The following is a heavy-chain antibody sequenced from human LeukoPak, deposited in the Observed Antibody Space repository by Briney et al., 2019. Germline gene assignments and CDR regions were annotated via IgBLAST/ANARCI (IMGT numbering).Heavy chain of an antibody. CDR3: ARLGYCGSTSCTQFDH. J-gene: IGHJ4*02. V-gene: IGHV5-51*01. CDR1: GSRFSSNW. CDR2: FYTGDSDT. Sequence: RGEPLKISCKGSGSRFSSNWIGWVRQLPGKGLEWMGIFYTGDSDTRYSPSIQGQVTISADKYISTAFLQWNSLKASDTAMYYCARLGYCGSTSCTQFDHGGQGPLVTVSS. D-gene: IGHD2-2*01.